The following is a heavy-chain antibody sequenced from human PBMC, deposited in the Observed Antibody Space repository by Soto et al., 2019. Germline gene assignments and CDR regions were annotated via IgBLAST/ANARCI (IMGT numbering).Heavy chain of an antibody. D-gene: IGHD5-18*01. CDR3: ARHRGSSYGYFDY. Sequence: PSETLSLTCAVSGGSIGNYYWSWIRQAPGKGLEWIGFISYSGSTNYSPSLKSRVTISVDRSKNQCSLKLSSVTAADTAVYYCARHRGSSYGYFDYWGQGTLVTAPQ. CDR1: GGSIGNYY. V-gene: IGHV4-59*08. CDR2: ISYSGST. J-gene: IGHJ4*02.